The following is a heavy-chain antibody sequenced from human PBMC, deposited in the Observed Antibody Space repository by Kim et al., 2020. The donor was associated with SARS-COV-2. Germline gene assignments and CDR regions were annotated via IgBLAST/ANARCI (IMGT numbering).Heavy chain of an antibody. J-gene: IGHJ3*01. CDR1: GFTFSSYA. Sequence: GGSLRLSCAASGFTFSSYAMSWVRQAPGKGLEWVSAISGSGGSTYYADSVKGRFTISRDNSKNTLYLQMNSLRAEDTAVYYCAKDRPEGKLRWYLDAFSEVRGQGTMVTVSS. V-gene: IGHV3-23*01. CDR2: ISGSGGST. D-gene: IGHD4-17*01. CDR3: AKDRPEGKLRWYLDAFSEV.